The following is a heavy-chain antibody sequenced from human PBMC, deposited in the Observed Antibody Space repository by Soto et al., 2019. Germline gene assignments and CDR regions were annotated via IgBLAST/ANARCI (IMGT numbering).Heavy chain of an antibody. D-gene: IGHD1-26*01. J-gene: IGHJ4*01. Sequence: EVQLLESGGGLVQPGGSLRLSCAASGFTFSSYAMRWVRQAPVKGLEWVSAISGRGGSTYYADSVKGRFTISRDNSKNTLYLQMNSLRAEDTAVYYCARRGSGSYYDYWGHGTLVTVSS. CDR2: ISGRGGST. CDR1: GFTFSSYA. CDR3: ARRGSGSYYDY. V-gene: IGHV3-23*01.